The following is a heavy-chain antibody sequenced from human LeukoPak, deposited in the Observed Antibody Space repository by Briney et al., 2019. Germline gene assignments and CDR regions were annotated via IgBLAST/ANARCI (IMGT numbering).Heavy chain of an antibody. CDR3: ATGGQDIVLMVHAFDI. J-gene: IGHJ3*02. V-gene: IGHV3-48*01. CDR1: GFTFSSYS. D-gene: IGHD2-8*01. Sequence: GGSLRLSCAASGFTFSSYSMNWVRQAPGKGLKWVSYISGSRSTIYYADSVKGRFTISRDNAKNSLYLQMNSLRAEDTAVYYCATGGQDIVLMVHAFDIWGQGTMVTVSS. CDR2: ISGSRSTI.